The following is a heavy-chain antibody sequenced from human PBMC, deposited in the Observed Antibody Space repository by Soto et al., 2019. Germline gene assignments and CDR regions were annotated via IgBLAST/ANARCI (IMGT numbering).Heavy chain of an antibody. J-gene: IGHJ4*02. Sequence: QVQLQQWGAGLLKPSETLSLTCAVYGGSFSGYYWSWIRQPPGKGLEWIGEINHSGSTNYNPSLKSRXTIPVXXSKNQFSLTLSSVTAADTAVYYCARRMRGVNFFVYWGQGTLVTVSS. D-gene: IGHD3-10*01. V-gene: IGHV4-34*01. CDR2: INHSGST. CDR3: ARRMRGVNFFVY. CDR1: GGSFSGYY.